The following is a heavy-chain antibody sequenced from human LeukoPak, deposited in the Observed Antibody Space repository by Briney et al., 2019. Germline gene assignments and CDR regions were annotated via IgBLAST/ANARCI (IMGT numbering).Heavy chain of an antibody. Sequence: GGSLRLSCAVSGFTFSSQAMSWVRQAPGKGLEWLSGISESGDATFNIDSVKGRFTISRDNSKNTLYLQMDSLRAEDTAVYYCAKDPEFWGQGTLVTVSS. J-gene: IGHJ4*02. D-gene: IGHD3-10*01. CDR2: ISESGDAT. CDR3: AKDPEF. CDR1: GFTFSSQA. V-gene: IGHV3-23*01.